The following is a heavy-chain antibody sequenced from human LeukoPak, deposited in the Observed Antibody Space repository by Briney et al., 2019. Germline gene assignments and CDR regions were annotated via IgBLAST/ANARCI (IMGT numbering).Heavy chain of an antibody. V-gene: IGHV3-48*03. D-gene: IGHD6-6*01. CDR1: GFTLSSYE. Sequence: PGGSLRLSCAASGFTLSSYEMNWVRLAPGKGLEWISYISRTGNSIYYADSVKGRFTISRDNAKNSLYLQMDSLRAEDTAVYYCARAAYASSSDSWGQGTLVTVSS. CDR2: ISRTGNSI. CDR3: ARAAYASSSDS. J-gene: IGHJ4*02.